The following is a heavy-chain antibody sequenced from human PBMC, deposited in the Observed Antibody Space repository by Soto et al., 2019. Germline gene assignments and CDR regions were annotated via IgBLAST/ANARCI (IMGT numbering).Heavy chain of an antibody. V-gene: IGHV4-34*01. D-gene: IGHD3-3*01. CDR3: ARASRASFGVVIARLSYYEGMDD. Sequence: PSEPLSRTCAVYGVSCSGYDWSWIRQPPWKGLEWIGEINHSGSTNYNPSLKSRVTISVDTSKNQFSLKLSSVTAADTAVYYCARASRASFGVVIARLSYYEGMDDGGQGTTVT. J-gene: IGHJ6*02. CDR2: INHSGST. CDR1: GVSCSGYD.